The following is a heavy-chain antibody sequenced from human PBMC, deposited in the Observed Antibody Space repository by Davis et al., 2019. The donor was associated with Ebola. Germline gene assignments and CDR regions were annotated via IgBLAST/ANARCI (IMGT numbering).Heavy chain of an antibody. D-gene: IGHD5-12*01. Sequence: GGSLRLSCAASGFTFSDYYMSWIRQAPGKGLEWLSYISSSSSYRNFADSVKGRFTISRDNSKNTLDLQMNSLRPEDTAVYYCASLRGYSGYELDYWGQGTLVTVSS. CDR1: GFTFSDYY. J-gene: IGHJ4*02. CDR2: ISSSSSYR. V-gene: IGHV3-11*06. CDR3: ASLRGYSGYELDY.